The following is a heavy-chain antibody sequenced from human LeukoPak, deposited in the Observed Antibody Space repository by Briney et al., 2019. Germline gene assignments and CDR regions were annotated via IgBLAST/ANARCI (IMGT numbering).Heavy chain of an antibody. V-gene: IGHV3-7*05. CDR1: GFTFSSYW. CDR2: IKQDGSEK. CDR3: AKNIFREYSISQGPLDY. D-gene: IGHD6-6*01. J-gene: IGHJ4*02. Sequence: HSGGSLRLSCAASGFTFSSYWMTWVRQAPGKGLEWVANIKQDGSEKYYVDSVKGRFTISRDNAKNSLSLQMNSLRVEDTAVYYCAKNIFREYSISQGPLDYWGQGTLVTVSS.